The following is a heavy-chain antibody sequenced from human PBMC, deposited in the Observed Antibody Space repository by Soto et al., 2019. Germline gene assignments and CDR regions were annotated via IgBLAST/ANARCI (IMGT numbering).Heavy chain of an antibody. J-gene: IGHJ4*02. CDR2: ISSTSTYT. D-gene: IGHD3-22*01. CDR3: ARGGYYYDSGGYYYNFDF. V-gene: IGHV3-11*06. Sequence: GGSLRLSCAASGFTFSDYYMSWIRQAPGKGLEWVSYISSTSTYTNYADSVKGRFTISRDNAENSLYLQMNSLRAEDTALDYCARGGYYYDSGGYYYNFDFWGQGTLVTVSS. CDR1: GFTFSDYY.